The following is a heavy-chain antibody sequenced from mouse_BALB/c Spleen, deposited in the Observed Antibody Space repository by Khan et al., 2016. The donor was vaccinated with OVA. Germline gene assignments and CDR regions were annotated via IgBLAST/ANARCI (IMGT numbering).Heavy chain of an antibody. V-gene: IGHV2-6-1*01. CDR2: IWSDGTT. D-gene: IGHD2-10*01. CDR3: AQQPYHHYYNIDY. CDR1: GFSLANYG. J-gene: IGHJ4*01. Sequence: QVQLKQSGPGLVAPSQSLSITCTISGFSLANYGVHWVRQPPGKGLEWLVVIWSDGTTTYNSALKSRLSISRDNSKSQVFLKMNRFQTDGTAMYFRAQQPYHHYYNIDYWGQGTSVTVSS.